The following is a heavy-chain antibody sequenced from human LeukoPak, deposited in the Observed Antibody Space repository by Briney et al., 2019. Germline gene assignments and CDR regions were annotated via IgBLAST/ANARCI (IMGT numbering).Heavy chain of an antibody. Sequence: ASVKLSCKASGYIFKNYFIHWIRQSPGKGLKWMGRINPADGETKYAEKFQGRVTLTADTPTETVYMEMSSLRFEDTALYYCSTVFAGYNSVIMPPVVPDYWGQGTLVSVSA. CDR2: INPADGET. V-gene: IGHV1-69-2*01. J-gene: IGHJ4*02. CDR1: GYIFKNYF. D-gene: IGHD3-10*01. CDR3: STVFAGYNSVIMPPVVPDY.